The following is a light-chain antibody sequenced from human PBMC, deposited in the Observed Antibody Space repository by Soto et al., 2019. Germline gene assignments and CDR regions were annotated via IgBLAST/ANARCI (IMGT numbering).Light chain of an antibody. Sequence: DIQMTQSPSSLSASVGDRVTMTCRASQDIRNYVAWYQQKPGEFPKLLIYAASTLQSRVPARFSVGGFGTDFTLTITSLRPEDVATYYCQRYHSALLTFGPGTKVDLK. CDR1: QDIRNY. CDR3: QRYHSALLT. V-gene: IGKV1-27*01. CDR2: AAS. J-gene: IGKJ3*01.